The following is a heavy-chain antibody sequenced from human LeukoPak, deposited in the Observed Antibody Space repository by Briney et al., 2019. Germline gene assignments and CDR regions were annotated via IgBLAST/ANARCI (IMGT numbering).Heavy chain of an antibody. J-gene: IGHJ3*02. Sequence: GGSLRLSCAASGFTFSSYWMHWVRQAPGKGLVWVSRINSDGSSTSYADSAKGRFTISRDNAKNTLYLQMNSLRAEDTAVYYCASRYSSSWYDAFDIWGQGTMVTVSS. CDR3: ASRYSSSWYDAFDI. CDR2: INSDGSST. CDR1: GFTFSSYW. V-gene: IGHV3-74*01. D-gene: IGHD6-13*01.